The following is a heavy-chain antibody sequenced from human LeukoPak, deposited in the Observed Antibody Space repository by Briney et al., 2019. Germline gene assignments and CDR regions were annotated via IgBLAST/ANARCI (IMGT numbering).Heavy chain of an antibody. Sequence: HAGGSLRLSCAASGFTFSSYGMHWVRQAPGKGLEWVAVIWYDGSNKYYADSVKGRFTISRDNSKNTLYLQMNSLRAEDTAVYYCAREAVRYTPGNFDYWGQGTLVTVSS. CDR3: AREAVRYTPGNFDY. V-gene: IGHV3-33*01. CDR1: GFTFSSYG. D-gene: IGHD2-2*02. CDR2: IWYDGSNK. J-gene: IGHJ4*02.